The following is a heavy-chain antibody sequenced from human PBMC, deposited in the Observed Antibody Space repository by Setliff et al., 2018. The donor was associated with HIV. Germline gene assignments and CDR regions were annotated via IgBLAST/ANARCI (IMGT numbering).Heavy chain of an antibody. CDR3: AKDLQTVTTEGTS. D-gene: IGHD4-17*01. Sequence: PGGSLRLSCASSGFTFSSHAMSWVRQAPGKGLEWLSVISGHTINVYYADSVKGRFTLSRDNSRNTLYLQMNSLRAEDTAVYYCAKDLQTVTTEGTSWGQGTLVTVSS. CDR1: GFTFSSHA. V-gene: IGHV3-23*01. CDR2: ISGHTINV. J-gene: IGHJ4*02.